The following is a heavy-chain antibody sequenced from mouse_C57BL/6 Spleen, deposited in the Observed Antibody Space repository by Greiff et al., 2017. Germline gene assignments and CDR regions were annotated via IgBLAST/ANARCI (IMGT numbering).Heavy chain of an antibody. D-gene: IGHD2-4*01. CDR3: PQDDDENAMDY. Sequence: QVQLQQPGAELVKPGASVKLSCKASGYTFTSYWMHWVKQRPGQGLEWIGMIHPNSGSTNYNEKFKSKATLTVDKSSSTAYMQLSSLTSEDSAVYYCPQDDDENAMDYWGQGTSVTVSS. J-gene: IGHJ4*01. CDR2: IHPNSGST. V-gene: IGHV1-64*01. CDR1: GYTFTSYW.